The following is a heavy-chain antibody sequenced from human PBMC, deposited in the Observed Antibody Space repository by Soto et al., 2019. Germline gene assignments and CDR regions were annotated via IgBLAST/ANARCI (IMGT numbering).Heavy chain of an antibody. J-gene: IGHJ4*02. V-gene: IGHV3-21*01. CDR2: ISGTSDYI. Sequence: PGGSLRLSCVASGFPFSSSSMNWVRQAPGKRLEWLSSISGTSDYIYYADSVKGRFTISRDNAKNSLYLQMNSLRAEDTAVFYCARARFGTLMVPDAYFDYWGQGTLVTVSS. D-gene: IGHD2-8*01. CDR1: GFPFSSSS. CDR3: ARARFGTLMVPDAYFDY.